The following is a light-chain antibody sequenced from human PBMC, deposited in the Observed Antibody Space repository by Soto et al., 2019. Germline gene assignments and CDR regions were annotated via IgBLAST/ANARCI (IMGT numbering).Light chain of an antibody. CDR1: QSVSRY. CDR2: DAS. CDR3: QQRSSWPST. Sequence: EIVLTQSPATLSLSPGERATLSCRASQSVSRYLAWYQQQPGQAPRLLIYDASNRATGIPARFSGSGSGTDFTLTITSLEPEDFAVYYCQQRSSWPSTFGGGTKVEI. V-gene: IGKV3-11*01. J-gene: IGKJ4*01.